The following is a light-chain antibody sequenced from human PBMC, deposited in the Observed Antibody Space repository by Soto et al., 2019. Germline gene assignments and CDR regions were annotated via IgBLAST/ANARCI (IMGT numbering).Light chain of an antibody. Sequence: QSALAQPASVSGSPGRSITISCTGGSSDVGGYNYVSWYQQHPGRAPRLLILEVTNRPSGVPDRFSGSKSGNTASLIIRGLQAEDEADYFCSSYSSKTPPYVFGTGTKLTVL. CDR3: SSYSSKTPPYV. V-gene: IGLV2-14*01. J-gene: IGLJ1*01. CDR1: SSDVGGYNY. CDR2: EVT.